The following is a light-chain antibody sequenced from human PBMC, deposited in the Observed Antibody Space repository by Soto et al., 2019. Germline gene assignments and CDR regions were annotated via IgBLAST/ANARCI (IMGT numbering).Light chain of an antibody. CDR2: DAS. Sequence: EIVFTQYPAPLSSSPGQIDTLACRASQSVSSYLAWYQQKSGQAPRLLIYDASNRATGIPARFSGSGSGTDFTRTISSLEPEDLAVYYCQQRSNWTFGQGTKVEIK. V-gene: IGKV3-11*01. J-gene: IGKJ1*01. CDR3: QQRSNWT. CDR1: QSVSSY.